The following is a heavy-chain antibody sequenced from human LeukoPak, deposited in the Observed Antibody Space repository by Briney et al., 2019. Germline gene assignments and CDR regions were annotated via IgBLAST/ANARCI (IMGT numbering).Heavy chain of an antibody. V-gene: IGHV4-61*01. CDR3: ARGGRWLQFNY. CDR1: GGSVNSGTYY. J-gene: IGHJ4*02. Sequence: PSETLSLTCTVSGGSVNSGTYYWSWIRPPPGKGLEWIGYISYSGSTNYNPSLKSRVTISVDTSKNQFSLKLSSMTAADTAVYYCARGGRWLQFNYWGQGTLVTVSS. D-gene: IGHD5-24*01. CDR2: ISYSGST.